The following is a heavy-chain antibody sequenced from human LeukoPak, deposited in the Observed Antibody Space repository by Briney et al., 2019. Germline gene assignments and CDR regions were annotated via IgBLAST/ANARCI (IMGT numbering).Heavy chain of an antibody. Sequence: PGRSLRLSCAASGFTFSSYGMHWVRQAPGKGLEWVAVISYDGSNKYYADSVKGRFTISRDNSKNTLYLQMNSLRAEDTAVYYCAKDRTVGYCSGGSCYSFDYWGQGTLVTVSS. J-gene: IGHJ4*02. CDR2: ISYDGSNK. D-gene: IGHD2-15*01. V-gene: IGHV3-30*18. CDR1: GFTFSSYG. CDR3: AKDRTVGYCSGGSCYSFDY.